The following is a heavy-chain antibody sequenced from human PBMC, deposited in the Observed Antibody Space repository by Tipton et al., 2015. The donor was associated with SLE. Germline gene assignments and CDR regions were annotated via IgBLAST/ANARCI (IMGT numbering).Heavy chain of an antibody. Sequence: GSLRLSCAASGFSFRTYGMHWVRQAPGKGLEWVAFIRHDGTNKYYADSVKGRFTISRDNSNNKLYLQMNSLRPEDTALYYCAKEITGWNYFEHWGQGTLASVSS. J-gene: IGHJ4*02. CDR2: IRHDGTNK. CDR1: GFSFRTYG. D-gene: IGHD6-19*01. V-gene: IGHV3-30*02. CDR3: AKEITGWNYFEH.